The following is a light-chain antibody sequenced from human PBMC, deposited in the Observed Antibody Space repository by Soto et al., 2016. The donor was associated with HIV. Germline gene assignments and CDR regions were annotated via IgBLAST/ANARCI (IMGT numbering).Light chain of an antibody. CDR3: QAWDSSTYV. Sequence: SYELTQPPSVSVSPGQTASITCSGDKLGDKYVCWYQQKPGQSPLLVIYQDNERPSGIPERFSGSNSGNTATLTISGTQAMDEADYYCQAWDSSTYVFGTGTKVTVL. J-gene: IGLJ1*01. CDR1: KLGDKY. V-gene: IGLV3-1*01. CDR2: QDN.